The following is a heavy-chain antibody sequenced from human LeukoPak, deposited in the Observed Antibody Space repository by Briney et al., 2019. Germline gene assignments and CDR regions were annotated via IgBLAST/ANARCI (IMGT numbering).Heavy chain of an antibody. J-gene: IGHJ4*02. CDR2: ISSSGTTT. D-gene: IGHD6-19*01. CDR3: TTLTVASNFDY. CDR1: GFSFSVYE. V-gene: IGHV3-48*03. Sequence: GGSLRLSCAASGFSFSVYEMHWVRQAPGKGLEWISDISSSGTTTYYADSVKGRFTISRDNAKNSLYLQMNSLRAEDTAVHYCTTLTVASNFDYWGQGTLVTVSS.